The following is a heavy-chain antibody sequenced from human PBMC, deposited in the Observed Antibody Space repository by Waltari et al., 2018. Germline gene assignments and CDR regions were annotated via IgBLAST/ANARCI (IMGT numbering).Heavy chain of an antibody. CDR2: ISNDGSNK. Sequence: QVQLVESGGGVVQPGRSLRLSCAASGFSFRTYAMHWFRQAPGKGLEWVAVISNDGSNKYYADSVKGRFTISRDNSKNTLYLQMNSLRAEDTAVYYCARDSSCSSTRCYYKHGMDVWGQGTTVTVSS. CDR1: GFSFRTYA. V-gene: IGHV3-30-3*01. J-gene: IGHJ6*02. CDR3: ARDSSCSSTRCYYKHGMDV. D-gene: IGHD2-2*01.